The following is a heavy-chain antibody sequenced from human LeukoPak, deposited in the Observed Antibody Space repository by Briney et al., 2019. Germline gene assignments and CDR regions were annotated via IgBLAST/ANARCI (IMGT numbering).Heavy chain of an antibody. J-gene: IGHJ4*02. CDR3: ARDLVVPAATGDY. Sequence: GGSLRLSCAASGFTFSSYSMNWVRQAPGKGLEWVSSISSSSSYIYYADSVKGRFTISRDNAKNSLYLQMNSLRAEDTAVYYCARDLVVPAATGDYWGQGTLVTVSS. CDR1: GFTFSSYS. D-gene: IGHD2-2*01. CDR2: ISSSSSYI. V-gene: IGHV3-21*01.